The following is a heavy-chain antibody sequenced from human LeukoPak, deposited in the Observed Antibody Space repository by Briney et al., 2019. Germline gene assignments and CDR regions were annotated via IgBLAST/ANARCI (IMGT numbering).Heavy chain of an antibody. V-gene: IGHV3-21*04. CDR2: ISSSSSYI. CDR3: AKEVWSAMYYFDF. J-gene: IGHJ4*02. CDR1: GFTFSSYS. D-gene: IGHD2-2*01. Sequence: GGSLRLSCVAPGFTFSSYSMNCVRQAPGKGLEWVSSISSSSSYIYYADSVKGRFTISRDNSKNTLFLQMNSMRAEDTAVYYCAKEVWSAMYYFDFWGQGTLVTVSS.